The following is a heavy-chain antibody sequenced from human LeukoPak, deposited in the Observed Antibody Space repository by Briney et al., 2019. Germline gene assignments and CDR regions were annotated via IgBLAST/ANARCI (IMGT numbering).Heavy chain of an antibody. CDR1: GGSISSGNYY. Sequence: SETLSLTCTVSGGSISSGNYYWSWIRQPAGKGLEWIGYIYYSGTTNYNPSLKSRVTVSVDTSKNQVSLKLTSVTAADSAVYYCTREGPPVHYTGYYDYWGQGTLVTVSS. CDR2: IYYSGTT. J-gene: IGHJ4*02. CDR3: TREGPPVHYTGYYDY. V-gene: IGHV4-61*10. D-gene: IGHD3-9*01.